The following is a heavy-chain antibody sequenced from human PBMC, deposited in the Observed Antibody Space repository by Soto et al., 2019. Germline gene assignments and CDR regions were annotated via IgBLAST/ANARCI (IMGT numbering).Heavy chain of an antibody. J-gene: IGHJ4*02. CDR1: GYRFTAYY. CDR3: ARDGHSAFRGYSFAFGF. CDR2: RNLDTGGT. V-gene: IGHV1-2*06. Sequence: QVQLVQSGAEVKKPGASVRVSCEASGYRFTAYYIHWVRQAPGQGLEWMGRRNLDTGGTTYAQKFQGRVAMTRDTSISTAYMEVSSVKSDAAAMYYCARDGHSAFRGYSFAFGFWGQGTLVTVSS. D-gene: IGHD5-18*01.